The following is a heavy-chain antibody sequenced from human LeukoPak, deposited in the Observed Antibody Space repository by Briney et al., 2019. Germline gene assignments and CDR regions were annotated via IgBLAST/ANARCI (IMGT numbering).Heavy chain of an antibody. V-gene: IGHV4-59*01. Sequence: SETLSLTCAVYGGSFSGYYWSWIRQPPGKGLEWIGYIYYSGSTNYNPSLKSRVTISVDTSKNQCSLKLSSVTAADTAVYYCARGNVLLTDWGQGTLVTVSS. CDR3: ARGNVLLTD. CDR2: IYYSGST. J-gene: IGHJ4*02. CDR1: GGSFSGYY. D-gene: IGHD3-10*01.